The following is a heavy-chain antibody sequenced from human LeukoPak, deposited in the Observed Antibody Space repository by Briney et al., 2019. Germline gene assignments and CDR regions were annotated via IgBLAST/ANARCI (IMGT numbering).Heavy chain of an antibody. V-gene: IGHV4-59*01. CDR2: IYYSGST. D-gene: IGHD5-12*01. CDR1: GXSISSYF. J-gene: IGHJ4*02. CDR3: ARTPQSGYVAYYFDY. Sequence: SETLSLTCTVSGXSISSYFWSWIRQPPGKGLEWIGYIYYSGSTNYNPSLRSRVTISLDTSKNQFSLKLSSVTAADTAVYYCARTPQSGYVAYYFDYWGQGTLVTVSS.